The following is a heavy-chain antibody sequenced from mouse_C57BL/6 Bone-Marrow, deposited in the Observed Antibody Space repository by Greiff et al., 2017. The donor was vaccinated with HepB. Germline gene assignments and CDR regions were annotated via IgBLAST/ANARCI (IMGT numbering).Heavy chain of an antibody. CDR3: ASLSTTVVAPYAMDY. D-gene: IGHD1-1*01. J-gene: IGHJ4*01. CDR2: IYPGDGDT. CDR1: GYAFSSSW. V-gene: IGHV1-82*01. Sequence: VQLQQSGPELVKPGASVKISCKASGYAFSSSWMNWVKQRPGKGLEWIGRIYPGDGDTNYNGKFKGKATLTADKSSSTAYMQLSSLTSEDSAVYFCASLSTTVVAPYAMDYWGQGTSVTVSS.